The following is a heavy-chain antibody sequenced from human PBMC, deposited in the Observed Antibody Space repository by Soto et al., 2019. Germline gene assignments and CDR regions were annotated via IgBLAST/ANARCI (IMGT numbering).Heavy chain of an antibody. J-gene: IGHJ4*02. Sequence: GGSLRLSCAASGFTFSSYGMHWVRQAPGKGLEWVAVISYDGSNKYYADSVKGRFTISRDNSKNTLYLQMNSLRAEDTAVYYCAKSNNYYDSSGYWPHLDYWGQGTLVTVSS. V-gene: IGHV3-30*18. CDR2: ISYDGSNK. D-gene: IGHD3-22*01. CDR3: AKSNNYYDSSGYWPHLDY. CDR1: GFTFSSYG.